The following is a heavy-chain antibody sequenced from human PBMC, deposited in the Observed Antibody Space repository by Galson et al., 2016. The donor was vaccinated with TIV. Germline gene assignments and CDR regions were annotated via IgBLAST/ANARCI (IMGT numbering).Heavy chain of an antibody. D-gene: IGHD3-9*01. Sequence: SLRLSCAASGFTFRNFGMHWVRQAPGKGLEWVAFIRYDGSEKYFADSVKGRFTISRDNSQKTLYLEMNNVRAADTAGYYCSKDGYDNSFVPVFTYFLDVWGKGTAVTVSA. CDR2: IRYDGSEK. V-gene: IGHV3-30*02. J-gene: IGHJ6*04. CDR1: GFTFRNFG. CDR3: SKDGYDNSFVPVFTYFLDV.